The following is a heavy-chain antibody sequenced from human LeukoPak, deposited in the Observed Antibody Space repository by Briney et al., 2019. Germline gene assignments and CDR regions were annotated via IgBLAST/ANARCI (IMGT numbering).Heavy chain of an antibody. D-gene: IGHD6-19*01. CDR1: GYSISSGYY. CDR2: IYHSGST. J-gene: IGHJ4*02. Sequence: SETLSLTCTVSGYSISSGYYWGWIRQPPGKGLEWIGSIYHSGSTYYNPSLKSRVTISVGTSKNQFSLKLSSVTAADTAVYYCARLSGIAVAGTPNWGQGTLVTVSS. V-gene: IGHV4-38-2*02. CDR3: ARLSGIAVAGTPN.